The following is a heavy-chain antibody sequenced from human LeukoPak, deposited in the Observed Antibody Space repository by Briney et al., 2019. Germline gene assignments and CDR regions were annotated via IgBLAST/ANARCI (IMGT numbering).Heavy chain of an antibody. D-gene: IGHD2-2*01. J-gene: IGHJ4*02. Sequence: QSGGSLRLSCAASGFTVSSNYMSWVRQAPGKGLEWVAVISYDGSNKYYADSVKGRFTISRDNSKNTLYLQMNSLRAEDTAVYYCARDRGIRPKDIVVVPAAIGYWGQGTLVTVSS. CDR1: GFTVSSNY. V-gene: IGHV3-30-3*01. CDR2: ISYDGSNK. CDR3: ARDRGIRPKDIVVVPAAIGY.